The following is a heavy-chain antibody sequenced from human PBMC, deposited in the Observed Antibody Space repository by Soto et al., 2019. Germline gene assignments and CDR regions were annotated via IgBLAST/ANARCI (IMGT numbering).Heavy chain of an antibody. CDR3: ARGHYGMDV. J-gene: IGHJ6*02. CDR2: IKPDGSEK. CDR1: GFKFRTYW. V-gene: IGHV3-7*01. Sequence: EVQLVESGGGLVQPGGSLILSCAISGFKFRTYWMTWVRQAPGKGLEWVATIKPDGSEKYYVDSVKGRFTISRDNAKNSMYLQMNSLRAEDTTVYYCARGHYGMDVWGQWTTVTVSS.